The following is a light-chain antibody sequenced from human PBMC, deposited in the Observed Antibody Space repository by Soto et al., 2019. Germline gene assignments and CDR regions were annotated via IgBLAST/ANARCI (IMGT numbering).Light chain of an antibody. Sequence: QSALTQPPSASGFPGQSVTISCTGTSSDVGGYNYVSWYQQHPGKAPKVMIYDVNKRPSGVPDRFSGSKSGNTASLTVSGLQAEDEGDYYCSSHAGGQNVVFGGGTKLTVL. CDR2: DVN. CDR1: SSDVGGYNY. CDR3: SSHAGGQNVV. V-gene: IGLV2-8*01. J-gene: IGLJ2*01.